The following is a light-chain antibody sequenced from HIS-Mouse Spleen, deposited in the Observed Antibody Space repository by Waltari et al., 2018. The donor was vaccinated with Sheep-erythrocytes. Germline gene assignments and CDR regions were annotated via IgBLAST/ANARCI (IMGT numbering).Light chain of an antibody. J-gene: IGLJ1*01. Sequence: QSALTQPASVSGSPGQSITISCTGTSSDVGSYNLVSWYQQHPGKAPQLMIYDGSNRPSGVSNRFSGSKSGNTASLTISGLQAEDEADYYCCSYAGSYNHVFATGTKVTVL. CDR1: SSDVGSYNL. V-gene: IGLV2-14*02. CDR3: CSYAGSYNHV. CDR2: DGS.